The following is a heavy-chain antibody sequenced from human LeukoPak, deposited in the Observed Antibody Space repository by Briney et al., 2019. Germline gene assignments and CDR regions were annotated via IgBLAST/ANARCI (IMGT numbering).Heavy chain of an antibody. CDR2: INPSGGST. D-gene: IGHD4-23*01. CDR3: ARGAVVAPTDY. J-gene: IGHJ4*02. Sequence: ASVKVSCKASGYTFIGYYMHWVRQAPGQGLEWMGIINPSGGSTSYAQKFQGRVTMTRDTSTSTVYMELSSLRSEDTAVYYCARGAVVAPTDYWGQGTLVTVSS. V-gene: IGHV1-46*01. CDR1: GYTFIGYY.